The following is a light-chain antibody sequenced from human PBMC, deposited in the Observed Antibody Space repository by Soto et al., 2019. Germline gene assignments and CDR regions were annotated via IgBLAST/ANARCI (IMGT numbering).Light chain of an antibody. CDR2: NNN. Sequence: QSVLTQPPSASGTPGQRVTISCSGSSSNIGSNAVNWYRQLPETAPQLPIFNNNQWPSGVPARFSGSKSGTSASLAISGLQSEDEAVYYCASWDDSVVVFGGGTKLTVL. CDR1: SSNIGSNA. V-gene: IGLV1-44*01. J-gene: IGLJ2*01. CDR3: ASWDDSVVV.